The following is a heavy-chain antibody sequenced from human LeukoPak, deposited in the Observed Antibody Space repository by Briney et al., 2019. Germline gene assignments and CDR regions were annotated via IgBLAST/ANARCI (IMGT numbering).Heavy chain of an antibody. Sequence: KSGGSLRLSCAASGFTFSSSSMNWVRQAPGKGLEWVSSISSNSSYIYYADSVKGRFTISRDNAKNSLYLQMNSLRAEDTAVYYCARVGCSGGSCYSAAFDIWGQGTMVTVSS. J-gene: IGHJ3*02. D-gene: IGHD2-15*01. CDR3: ARVGCSGGSCYSAAFDI. CDR1: GFTFSSSS. CDR2: ISSNSSYI. V-gene: IGHV3-21*01.